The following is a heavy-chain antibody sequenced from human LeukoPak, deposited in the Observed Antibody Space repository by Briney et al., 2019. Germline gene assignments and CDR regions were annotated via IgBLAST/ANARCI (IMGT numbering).Heavy chain of an antibody. CDR1: GFTFSSYA. J-gene: IGHJ4*02. CDR3: AKDEALRYFDGNFDY. CDR2: ISGSGGST. V-gene: IGHV3-23*01. Sequence: GGSLRLPCAASGFTFSSYAMSWVRQAPGKGLEWVSAISGSGGSTYYADSVKGRFTISRDNSKNTLYLQMNSLRAEDTAVYYCAKDEALRYFDGNFDYWGQGALVTVSS. D-gene: IGHD3-9*01.